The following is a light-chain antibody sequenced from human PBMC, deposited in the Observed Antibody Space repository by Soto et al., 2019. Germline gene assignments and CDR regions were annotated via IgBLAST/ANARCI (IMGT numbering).Light chain of an antibody. J-gene: IGKJ4*01. CDR3: QQRSNWPPVLT. CDR2: DAS. Sequence: EIVLTQSPATLSLSPGEIATLSCRASQSVSSYLAWYQQKPGQAPRLLIYDASNRATGIPARFSGSGSGTDFTLTISSLEPEDFAVYYCQQRSNWPPVLTFGGGTKVEIK. V-gene: IGKV3-11*01. CDR1: QSVSSY.